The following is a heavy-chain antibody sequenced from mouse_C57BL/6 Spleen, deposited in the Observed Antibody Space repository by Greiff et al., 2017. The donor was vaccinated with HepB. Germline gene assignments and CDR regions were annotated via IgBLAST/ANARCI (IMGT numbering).Heavy chain of an antibody. CDR3: ARFPDSSFAY. J-gene: IGHJ3*01. Sequence: EVQLQESGPELVKPGASVKISCKASGYSFTGYYMNWVKQSPEKSLEWIGEINPSTGGTTYNQKFKAKATLTVDKSSSTAYMQLKSLTSEDSAVYYCARFPDSSFAYWGQGTLVTVSA. D-gene: IGHD3-2*01. CDR1: GYSFTGYY. CDR2: INPSTGGT. V-gene: IGHV1-42*01.